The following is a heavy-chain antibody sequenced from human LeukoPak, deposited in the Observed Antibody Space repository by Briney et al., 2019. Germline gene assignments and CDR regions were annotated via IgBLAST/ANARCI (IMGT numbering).Heavy chain of an antibody. J-gene: IGHJ4*02. CDR3: ARGRGRFDF. D-gene: IGHD3-16*01. V-gene: IGHV4-34*01. CDR1: GGSFSGYY. Sequence: SETLSLTCAVYGGSFSGYYWSLIRQAPGKGLEWIGEINHSGSTNQNPSLKSRVTISADTSKNQFSLKVKSLTAADTAVYFCARGRGRFDFWGQGTLVTVSS. CDR2: INHSGST.